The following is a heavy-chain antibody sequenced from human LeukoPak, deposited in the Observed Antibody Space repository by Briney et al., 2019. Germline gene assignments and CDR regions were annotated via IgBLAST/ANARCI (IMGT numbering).Heavy chain of an antibody. D-gene: IGHD2-15*01. J-gene: IGHJ3*02. Sequence: ASVKASCKASGYTFTGYYMHWVRQAPGQGLEWMGWINPNSGGTNYAQKFQGRVTMTRDTSISTAYMELSRLRSDDTAVYYCARGHIVVVVAATGNAFDIWGQGTMVTVSS. CDR2: INPNSGGT. CDR3: ARGHIVVVVAATGNAFDI. V-gene: IGHV1-2*02. CDR1: GYTFTGYY.